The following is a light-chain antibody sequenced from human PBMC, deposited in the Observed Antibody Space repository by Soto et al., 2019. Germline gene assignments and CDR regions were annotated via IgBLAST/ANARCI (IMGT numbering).Light chain of an antibody. Sequence: DIPMTQSPSTLSASVGDRVTITCRASQSISSWLAWYQQKPGKAPKLLIYKVSNLQSGVPSRFSGSGSGTEFTLTISSLQPDDFATYYCQQYGSYSLYTFGQGTNLEIK. CDR3: QQYGSYSLYT. CDR2: KVS. J-gene: IGKJ2*01. V-gene: IGKV1-5*03. CDR1: QSISSW.